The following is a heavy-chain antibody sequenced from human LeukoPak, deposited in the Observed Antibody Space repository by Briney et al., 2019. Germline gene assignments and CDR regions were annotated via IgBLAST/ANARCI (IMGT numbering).Heavy chain of an antibody. CDR3: ARSEIVVVVAARRYYYYYMDV. V-gene: IGHV1-46*01. CDR2: INPSGGST. J-gene: IGHJ6*03. CDR1: GYTFTSYY. D-gene: IGHD2-15*01. Sequence: ASVKVSCKASGYTFTSYYMHWVRQAPGQGLEWMGIINPSGGSTSYAQKFQGRVTMTRDTSTSTVYMELSSLRSEDTAVYYCARSEIVVVVAARRYYYYYMDVWGKGTTVTISS.